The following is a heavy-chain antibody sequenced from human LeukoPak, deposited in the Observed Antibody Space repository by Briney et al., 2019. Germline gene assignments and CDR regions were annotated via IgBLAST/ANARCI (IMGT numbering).Heavy chain of an antibody. Sequence: GGSLRLSCVASGFTFSEYYMGWIRQAPGKGLEWVSYISSSSSYTNYADSVKGRFTVSRDNAKNSLYLQMNSLRAEDTAVYYCARAEEQWLSYFDYWGQGTLVTVSS. CDR3: ARAEEQWLSYFDY. D-gene: IGHD6-19*01. CDR1: GFTFSEYY. CDR2: ISSSSSYT. J-gene: IGHJ4*02. V-gene: IGHV3-11*05.